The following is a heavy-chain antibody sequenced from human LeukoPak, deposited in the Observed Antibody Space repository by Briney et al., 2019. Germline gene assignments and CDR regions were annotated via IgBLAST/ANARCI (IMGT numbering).Heavy chain of an antibody. J-gene: IGHJ3*02. V-gene: IGHV3-9*01. CDR2: ISWNSGSI. Sequence: GGSLRLSCAASGFTFDDYAMHRVRQAPGKGLEWVSGISWNSGSIGYADSVKGRFTISRDNAKNSLYLQMNSLRTEDTALYYCAKDVTVALDAFDIWGQGTMVTVSS. CDR3: AKDVTVALDAFDI. CDR1: GFTFDDYA. D-gene: IGHD6-19*01.